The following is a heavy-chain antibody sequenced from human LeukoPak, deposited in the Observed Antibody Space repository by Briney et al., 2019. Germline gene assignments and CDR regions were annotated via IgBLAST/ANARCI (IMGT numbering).Heavy chain of an antibody. D-gene: IGHD3-3*02. CDR3: AGAFRTFES. CDR2: IKHNGDEL. Sequence: PGGSLRLSCAASGFTFSSYCITWVRQAPGKGLEWVANIKHNGDELNYVDSVEDRFTISRDNAKKSLYLHMTGLRAEDTAVYYCAGAFRTFESWGQGNLVTVSS. V-gene: IGHV3-7*01. CDR1: GFTFSSYC. J-gene: IGHJ4*02.